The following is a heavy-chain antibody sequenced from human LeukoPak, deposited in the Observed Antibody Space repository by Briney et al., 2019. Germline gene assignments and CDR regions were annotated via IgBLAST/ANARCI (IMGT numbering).Heavy chain of an antibody. D-gene: IGHD3-3*01. Sequence: PSETLSLTCTVSGGSISSGDYYWSWIRQPPGKGLEWIGYIYHTGSTYYNPSLKSRVTISLDRSKNQFSLKLSSVTAADTAVYYCARDTPSGYYTGGVDYWGQGTLVTVSS. CDR3: ARDTPSGYYTGGVDY. V-gene: IGHV4-30-2*01. J-gene: IGHJ4*02. CDR2: IYHTGST. CDR1: GGSISSGDYY.